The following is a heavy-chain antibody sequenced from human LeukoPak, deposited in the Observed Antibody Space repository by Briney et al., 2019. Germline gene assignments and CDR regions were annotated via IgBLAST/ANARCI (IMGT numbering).Heavy chain of an antibody. CDR2: ISWHGETI. J-gene: IGHJ4*02. CDR1: GFSFDDFT. CDR3: AKDPGVGDYFDH. V-gene: IGHV3-43*01. Sequence: PGGSLRLSGAASGFSFDDFTMHWVRQGPGKGLECVSSISWHGETISYGDSVKGRFSVSRDNNKNSLYLQMDSLKTEDTAVYFCAKDPGVGDYFDHWGQGTLVTVSS. D-gene: IGHD3-10*01.